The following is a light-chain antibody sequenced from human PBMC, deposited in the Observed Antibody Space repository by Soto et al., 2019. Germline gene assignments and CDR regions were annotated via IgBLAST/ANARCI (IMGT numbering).Light chain of an antibody. CDR3: QQYNNWPPG. CDR2: KAS. J-gene: IGKJ3*01. Sequence: DIQMTQSPSTLSASVGDRVTITCRASQSISSWLAWYQQKPGKAPKLLIYKASSLESGVPSRFSGSGSGTEFTLTISSLQSEDFVVYYCQQYNNWPPGFGPGTKVDFK. V-gene: IGKV1-5*03. CDR1: QSISSW.